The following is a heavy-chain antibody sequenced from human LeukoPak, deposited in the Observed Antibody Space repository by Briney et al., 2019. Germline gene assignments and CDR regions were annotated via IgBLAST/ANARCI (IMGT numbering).Heavy chain of an antibody. CDR3: ASLAVAGLSEGY. CDR2: IYDSGST. J-gene: IGHJ4*02. Sequence: SETLSPTCTVSGGSIRSSYYYWGWIRQPPGKGLEWIGSIYDSGSTYYNPSLKSRVTISVDTSRNQFSLKLSSVTAADTAVYYCASLAVAGLSEGYWGQGTLVIVSS. V-gene: IGHV4-39*01. D-gene: IGHD6-19*01. CDR1: GGSIRSSYYY.